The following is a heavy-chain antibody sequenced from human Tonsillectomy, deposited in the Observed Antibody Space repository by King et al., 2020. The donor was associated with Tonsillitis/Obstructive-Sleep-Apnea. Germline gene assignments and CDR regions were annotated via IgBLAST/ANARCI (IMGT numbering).Heavy chain of an antibody. CDR2: IKQDGSEK. Sequence: VQLVESGGGLVQPGGSLRLSCAASGFTFSSYWMSWVRQAPGKGLEWVANIKQDGSEKYYVDSVKGRFTISRDNAKNSLYLQMNSLRAEDTAVYYCARDDYDSSGYYYVSYGYYYYYMDVWGKGTTVTVSS. CDR3: ARDDYDSSGYYYVSYGYYYYYMDV. J-gene: IGHJ6*03. V-gene: IGHV3-7*01. CDR1: GFTFSSYW. D-gene: IGHD3-22*01.